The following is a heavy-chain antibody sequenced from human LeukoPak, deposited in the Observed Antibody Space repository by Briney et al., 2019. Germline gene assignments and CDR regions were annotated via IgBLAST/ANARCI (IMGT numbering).Heavy chain of an antibody. V-gene: IGHV1-18*01. CDR2: ISAYNGNT. CDR3: ARGNSGSYGFFVGYYYYMDV. J-gene: IGHJ6*03. Sequence: ASVKVSCKASGYTFTSYGISWVRQAPGQGLEWMGWISAYNGNTNYAQKLQGRVTMTTDTSTSTAYMELRSLRSDDTAVYYCARGNSGSYGFFVGYYYYMDVWGKGTTVTISS. D-gene: IGHD1-26*01. CDR1: GYTFTSYG.